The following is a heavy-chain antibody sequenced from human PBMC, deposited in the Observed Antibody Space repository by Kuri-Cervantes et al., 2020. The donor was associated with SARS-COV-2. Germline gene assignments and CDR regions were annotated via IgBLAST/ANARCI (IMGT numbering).Heavy chain of an antibody. J-gene: IGHJ2*01. CDR2: MNPNSGNT. V-gene: IGHV1-8*01. CDR1: GYTFTSYD. CDR3: ARDPYSNYVKNDWYFDL. D-gene: IGHD4-11*01. Sequence: ASVKVSCKASGYTFTSYDINWVRQATGQGLEWMGWMNPNSGNTGYAQKFQGRVTITADESTSTAYMELSSLRSEDTAVYYCARDPYSNYVKNDWYFDLWGRGTLVTVSS.